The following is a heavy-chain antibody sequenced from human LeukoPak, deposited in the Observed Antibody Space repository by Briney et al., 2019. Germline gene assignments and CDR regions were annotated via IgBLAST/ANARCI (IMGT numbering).Heavy chain of an antibody. CDR2: IVPSDSYT. Sequence: GESLKISCKGSGYSFTSYWISWVRQMPGKGLEWMGRIVPSDSYTNYSPSFQGHVTISADKSISTAYLQWSSLKASDTAMYYCAREYSSSSAWFDPWGQGTLVTVSS. CDR1: GYSFTSYW. CDR3: AREYSSSSAWFDP. D-gene: IGHD6-6*01. V-gene: IGHV5-10-1*01. J-gene: IGHJ5*02.